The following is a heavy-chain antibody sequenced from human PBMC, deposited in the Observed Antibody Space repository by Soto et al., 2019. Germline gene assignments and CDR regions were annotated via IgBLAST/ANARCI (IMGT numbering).Heavy chain of an antibody. V-gene: IGHV1-69*02. D-gene: IGHD3-10*01. CDR2: IILMLSMS. Sequence: QVQLVQSGAEVKKSGSSVRVSCKASGGTFNSYTLSWVRQAPGQRLEWMGRIILMLSMSTYAQKFQGRVSIIADKSTNTVYLDLSSLRSDDTAIYYCATSYGSGSRPFDYWGQGTLVTVSS. CDR3: ATSYGSGSRPFDY. J-gene: IGHJ4*02. CDR1: GGTFNSYT.